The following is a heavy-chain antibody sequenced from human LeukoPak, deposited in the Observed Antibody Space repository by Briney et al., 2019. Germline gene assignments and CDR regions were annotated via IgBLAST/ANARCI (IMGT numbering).Heavy chain of an antibody. J-gene: IGHJ3*02. D-gene: IGHD3-22*01. V-gene: IGHV4-38-2*02. CDR1: GYSLSSGYY. CDR3: ARGPYSYDSSGAFDI. CDR2: VDHSGGT. Sequence: PSETLSLTCTVSGYSLSSGYYWGWIRQPPGKGLEWIGSVDHSGGTYYNPSLRSRVSISVDTSKNQFSLKLSSVTAADTAVYFCARGPYSYDSSGAFDIWGQGTMVTVSS.